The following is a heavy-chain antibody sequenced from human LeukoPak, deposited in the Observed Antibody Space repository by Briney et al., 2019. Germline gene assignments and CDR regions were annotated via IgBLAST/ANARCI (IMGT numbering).Heavy chain of an antibody. CDR1: GFPFSTYA. D-gene: IGHD3-9*01. CDR2: ISGRGGST. J-gene: IGHJ4*02. Sequence: GGSLRLSCAASGFPFSTYAMSWVRRAPGKGLEWVSAISGRGGSTYYADSVKGRFTISRDNSKNTLYLQMNSLRAEDTAVYYCAKSTWFDYFDYWGQGTLVTVSS. V-gene: IGHV3-23*01. CDR3: AKSTWFDYFDY.